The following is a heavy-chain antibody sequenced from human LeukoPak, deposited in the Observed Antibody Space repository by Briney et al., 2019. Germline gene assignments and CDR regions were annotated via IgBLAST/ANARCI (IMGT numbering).Heavy chain of an antibody. J-gene: IGHJ4*02. Sequence: PGGSLRPSCAASGFTFSSYSMNWVRQAPGKGLEWVSSISSSSSYIYYADSVKGRFTISRDNAKNSLYLQMNSLRAEDTAVYYCAGDGRTPFDYWGQGTLVTVSS. CDR2: ISSSSSYI. CDR1: GFTFSSYS. CDR3: AGDGRTPFDY. V-gene: IGHV3-21*01. D-gene: IGHD2-2*01.